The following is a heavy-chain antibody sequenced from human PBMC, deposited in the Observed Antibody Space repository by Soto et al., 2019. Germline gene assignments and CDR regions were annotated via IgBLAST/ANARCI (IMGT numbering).Heavy chain of an antibody. CDR3: ARRLYYDSSGFEGGGMDV. CDR2: IYYSGST. J-gene: IGHJ6*02. D-gene: IGHD3-22*01. CDR1: GGSISSSSYY. Sequence: SETLSLTCTVSGGSISSSSYYWGWIRQPPGKGLEWIGSIYYSGSTYYNPSLKSRVTIPVDTSKNQFSLKLSSVTAAGTAVYYCARRLYYDSSGFEGGGMDVWGQGTTVTVS. V-gene: IGHV4-39*01.